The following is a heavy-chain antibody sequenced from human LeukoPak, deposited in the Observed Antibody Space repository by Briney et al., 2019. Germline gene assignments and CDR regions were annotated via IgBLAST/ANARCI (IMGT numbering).Heavy chain of an antibody. Sequence: SETLSLTCTVSGGSISTSNSYWGWIRRPPGKGLEWIGSIYYSGSTYYNPSLKSRVTISVDTSKNQFSLKLSSVTAADTAVYYCALTYYYNSGTYFDYWGQGTLVTVSS. CDR2: IYYSGST. J-gene: IGHJ4*02. CDR1: GGSISTSNSY. V-gene: IGHV4-39*07. CDR3: ALTYYYNSGTYFDY. D-gene: IGHD3-10*01.